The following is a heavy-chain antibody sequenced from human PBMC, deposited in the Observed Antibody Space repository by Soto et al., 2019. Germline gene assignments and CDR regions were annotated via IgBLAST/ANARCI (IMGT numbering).Heavy chain of an antibody. CDR3: ARSLRIAAAGLISYYYYYGMDV. J-gene: IGHJ6*02. V-gene: IGHV1-69*13. CDR2: IIPIFGTA. D-gene: IGHD6-13*01. Sequence: GASVKVSCKASGGTFSSYAISWVRQAPGQGLEWMGGIIPIFGTANYAQKFQGRVTITADESTSTAYMELSSLRSEDTAVYYCARSLRIAAAGLISYYYYYGMDVWGRGTTVTVSS. CDR1: GGTFSSYA.